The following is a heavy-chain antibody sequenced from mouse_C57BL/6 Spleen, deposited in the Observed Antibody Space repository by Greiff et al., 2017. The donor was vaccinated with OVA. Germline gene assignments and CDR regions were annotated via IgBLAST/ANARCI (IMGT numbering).Heavy chain of an antibody. D-gene: IGHD5-1*01. V-gene: IGHV1-19*01. CDR1: GYTFTDYY. CDR2: INPYNGGT. Sequence: VHVKQSGPVLVKPGASVKMSCKASGYTFTDYYMNWVKQSHGKSLEWIGVINPYNGGTSYNQKVKGKATLTVDKSSSTAYMELNSLTSEDSAVYYCARETYDYYAMDYWGQGTSVTVSS. CDR3: ARETYDYYAMDY. J-gene: IGHJ4*01.